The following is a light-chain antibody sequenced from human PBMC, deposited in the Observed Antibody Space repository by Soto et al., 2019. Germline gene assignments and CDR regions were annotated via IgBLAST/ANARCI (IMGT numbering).Light chain of an antibody. Sequence: EMVLMQSPGTLSLSPGERSTLSCMAIQSVRGSYLAWYQQKPGQSPSHLIFGAASRATGIPDRLSGRGSGTDFTLTISRLEPEDFAVYYCQQYGSSSTFGQGTKVDIK. V-gene: IGKV3-20*01. J-gene: IGKJ1*01. CDR1: QSVRGSY. CDR3: QQYGSSST. CDR2: GAA.